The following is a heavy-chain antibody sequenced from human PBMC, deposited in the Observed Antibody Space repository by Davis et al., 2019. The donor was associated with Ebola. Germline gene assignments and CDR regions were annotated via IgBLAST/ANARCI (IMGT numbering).Heavy chain of an antibody. V-gene: IGHV5-51*01. D-gene: IGHD1-1*01. Sequence: GSLRLSCQGSGYTFTVYWIGWVRQMPWKCLERMGIIYPGDCDFTYSPSFQGQVTISVDKSISTAYLQWSSLKASDTAMYYCARRKLESGNYCDAFDIWGQGTMVTVSS. J-gene: IGHJ3*02. CDR3: ARRKLESGNYCDAFDI. CDR2: IYPGDCDF. CDR1: GYTFTVYW.